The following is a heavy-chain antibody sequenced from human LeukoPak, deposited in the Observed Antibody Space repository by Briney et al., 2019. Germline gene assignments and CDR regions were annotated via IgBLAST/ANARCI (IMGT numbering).Heavy chain of an antibody. CDR2: IWYDGSNK. Sequence: PGGFLRLSCAASGFTFSSYGMHWVRQAPGKGLEWVAVIWYDGSNKYYADSVKGRFTISRDNSKNTLYLQMNSLRAEDTAVYYCARMGNCGGDCYAYYFDYWGQGTLVTVSS. CDR3: ARMGNCGGDCYAYYFDY. CDR1: GFTFSSYG. D-gene: IGHD2-21*02. J-gene: IGHJ4*02. V-gene: IGHV3-33*01.